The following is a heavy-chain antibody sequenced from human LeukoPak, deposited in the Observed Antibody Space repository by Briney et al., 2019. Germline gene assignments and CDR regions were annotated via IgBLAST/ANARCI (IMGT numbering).Heavy chain of an antibody. CDR3: ARASHSYYFDY. CDR2: IKQDGSEK. J-gene: IGHJ4*02. Sequence: GGSLRLSCAASGFTFSSYWMSWVRQAPGKGLEWVANIKQDGSEKYYVDSVKGRFTVSRDDAKNSLYLQMNSLRAEDTAVYYCARASHSYYFDYWGQGTLVTVSS. CDR1: GFTFSSYW. V-gene: IGHV3-7*01. D-gene: IGHD2-15*01.